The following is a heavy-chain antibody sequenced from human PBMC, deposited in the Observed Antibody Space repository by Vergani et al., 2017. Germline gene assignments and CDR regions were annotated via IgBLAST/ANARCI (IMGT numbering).Heavy chain of an antibody. CDR1: GYTFTNYP. CDR3: AREGGIDITMFRGANPHPFDY. Sequence: QVQLLQSGSELKKPGASVRISCEASGYTFTNYPLIWVRQAPGQGLEFMGWINTNSGNPTYAPGFTGRFVFSLDTSVSTAYLQISGLKAEDSAVYYCAREGGIDITMFRGANPHPFDYWGLGTLVSVSS. V-gene: IGHV7-4-1*02. D-gene: IGHD3-10*01. J-gene: IGHJ4*02. CDR2: INTNSGNP.